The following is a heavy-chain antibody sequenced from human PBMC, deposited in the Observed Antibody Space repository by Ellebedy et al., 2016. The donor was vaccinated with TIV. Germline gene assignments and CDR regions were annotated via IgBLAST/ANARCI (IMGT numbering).Heavy chain of an antibody. Sequence: PGGSLRLSCVASGFTISSCGMNWVRQAPGKGLEWVSYIDTSSSIMYYADSVRGRFTISRDNAKNSLYLQINSLRDEDTAVYYWARDQPTHTSSWSHYFDYWGQGTLVTVSS. CDR3: ARDQPTHTSSWSHYFDY. V-gene: IGHV3-48*02. J-gene: IGHJ4*02. D-gene: IGHD6-13*01. CDR2: IDTSSSIM. CDR1: GFTISSCG.